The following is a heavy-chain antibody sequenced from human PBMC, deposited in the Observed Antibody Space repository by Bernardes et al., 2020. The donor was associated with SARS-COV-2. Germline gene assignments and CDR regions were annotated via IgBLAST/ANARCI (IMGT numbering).Heavy chain of an antibody. CDR2: IFYSGTI. CDR3: AKEDVVIPAAMQALVRRNNYGMDV. D-gene: IGHD2-2*01. CDR1: GGSMHNYF. Sequence: SEPLSLTCYVSGGSMHNYFLTWVRQPPGKGLEWIGNIFYSGTIYYNPSLKSRVTISVDTSKNQFSLRLTSLSAEDTAVYYCAKEDVVIPAAMQALVRRNNYGMDVWGQGTTVTVSS. J-gene: IGHJ6*02. V-gene: IGHV4-59*12.